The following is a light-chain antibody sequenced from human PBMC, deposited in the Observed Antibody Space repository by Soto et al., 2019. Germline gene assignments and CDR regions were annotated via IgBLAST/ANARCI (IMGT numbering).Light chain of an antibody. CDR2: DVS. V-gene: IGLV2-14*01. Sequence: QSALTQPASMSGSPGQSITISCTGTSGDVGGYNYVSWYQQHPGKAPKLMIYDVSNRPSGVSNRFSGSKSGNTASLTISGLQAEHEADYYCSSYTSSSTLSYVFGTGTKVTVL. CDR3: SSYTSSSTLSYV. CDR1: SGDVGGYNY. J-gene: IGLJ1*01.